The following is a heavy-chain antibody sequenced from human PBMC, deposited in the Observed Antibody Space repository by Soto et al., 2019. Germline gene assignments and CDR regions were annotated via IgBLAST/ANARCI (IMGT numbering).Heavy chain of an antibody. Sequence: QVQLVESGGGLVKPGGSLRLSCAASGFTFSDYYMSWIRQAPGKGLEWVSYISSSSSYTNYADSVKGRFTISRDNAKNSLYLQMNSLRDEDTAVYYCARSGGDDYCDLDYWGQGTLVTVSS. CDR3: ARSGGDDYCDLDY. D-gene: IGHD4-17*01. V-gene: IGHV3-11*05. CDR1: GFTFSDYY. J-gene: IGHJ4*02. CDR2: ISSSSSYT.